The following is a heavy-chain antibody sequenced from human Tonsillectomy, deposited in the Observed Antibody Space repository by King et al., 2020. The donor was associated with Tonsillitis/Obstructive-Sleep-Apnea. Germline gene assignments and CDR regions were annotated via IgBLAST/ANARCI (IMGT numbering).Heavy chain of an antibody. Sequence: VQLVQSGAEVKKPGSSVKVSCKASGGTFGSHTISWVRQAPGQGLEWMGGILPIFGISNYAQKFQGRVTITADVSTSTAYMELSSLRSEDTAVYYCARVRRDGDNSYYYYMDLWGEGTTVTVSS. CDR2: ILPIFGIS. V-gene: IGHV1-69*01. J-gene: IGHJ6*03. CDR1: GGTFGSHT. D-gene: IGHD5-24*01. CDR3: ARVRRDGDNSYYYYMDL.